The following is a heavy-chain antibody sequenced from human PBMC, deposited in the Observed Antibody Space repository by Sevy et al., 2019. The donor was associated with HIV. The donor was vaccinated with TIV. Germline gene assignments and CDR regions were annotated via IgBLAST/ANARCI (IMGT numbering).Heavy chain of an antibody. CDR2: IKQDGSEK. V-gene: IGHV3-7*04. Sequence: GGSLRLSCAASGFTFSSYWMSWVRQAPGKGLEWVANIKQDGSEKYYVDSVKGRFTISRDNAKNSLYLQMNSLRAEDTAMYYCARARSGYYRLLYYDYWGQGTLVTVSS. D-gene: IGHD3-22*01. CDR3: ARARSGYYRLLYYDY. J-gene: IGHJ4*02. CDR1: GFTFSSYW.